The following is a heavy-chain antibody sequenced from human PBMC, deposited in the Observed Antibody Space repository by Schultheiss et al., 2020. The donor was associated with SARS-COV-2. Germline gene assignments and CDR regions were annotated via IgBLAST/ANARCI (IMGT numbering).Heavy chain of an antibody. CDR1: GGTFSSYA. V-gene: IGHV1-69*13. CDR2: IIPIFGTA. D-gene: IGHD3-16*01. J-gene: IGHJ3*02. CDR3: ASVSGGYGAFDI. Sequence: SVKVSCKASGGTFSSYAISWVRQAPGQGLEWMGGIIPIFGTANYAQKFQGRVTITADESTSTAHMELRSLRYEDTAVYYCASVSGGYGAFDIWGQGTMVTVSS.